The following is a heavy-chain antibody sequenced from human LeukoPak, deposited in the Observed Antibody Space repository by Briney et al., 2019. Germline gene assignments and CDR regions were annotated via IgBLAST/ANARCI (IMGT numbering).Heavy chain of an antibody. CDR1: GFTFSSYA. CDR2: ISGSGGST. D-gene: IGHD3-16*01. V-gene: IGHV3-23*01. J-gene: IGHJ4*02. CDR3: ASRGGPASYADY. Sequence: GGSLRLSCAAPGFTFSSYAMSWVRQAPGKGLEWVSAISGSGGSTYYADSVKGRFTISRDNSKNTLYLQMNSLRAEDTAVYYCASRGGPASYADYWGQGTLVTVSS.